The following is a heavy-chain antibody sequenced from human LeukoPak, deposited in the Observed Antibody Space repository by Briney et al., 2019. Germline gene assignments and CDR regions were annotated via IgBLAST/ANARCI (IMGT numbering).Heavy chain of an antibody. J-gene: IGHJ4*02. CDR1: GYSFISYN. V-gene: IGHV5-51*01. CDR2: IYPGDSGT. CDR3: ARLNAYNYGFDY. Sequence: GESLMISCKNSGYSFISYNIVWVRQMPGKGLEWMGIIYPGDSGTTYSPSFQGLVTISADKSISTAYLQWSSLKASDTAMYYCARLNAYNYGFDYWGQGTLVTVSS. D-gene: IGHD5-24*01.